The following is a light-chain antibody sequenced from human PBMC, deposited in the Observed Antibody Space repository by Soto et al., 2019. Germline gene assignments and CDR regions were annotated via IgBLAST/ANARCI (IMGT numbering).Light chain of an antibody. CDR3: QQYYSTPPYT. CDR2: WAS. J-gene: IGKJ2*01. Sequence: DIVMTQSPDSLAVSLGERATIICKSSQRVLYSSNNKNYLAWYQQKPGQPPKLLIYWASTRESGVPDRFSGSGSGTDFTLTISSLQAEDVAVYYCQQYYSTPPYTFGQGTKLEIK. V-gene: IGKV4-1*01. CDR1: QRVLYSSNNKNY.